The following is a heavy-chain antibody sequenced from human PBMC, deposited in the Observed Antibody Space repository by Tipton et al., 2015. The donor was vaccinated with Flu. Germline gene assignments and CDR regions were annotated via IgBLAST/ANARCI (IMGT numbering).Heavy chain of an antibody. J-gene: IGHJ5*02. D-gene: IGHD3-16*01. CDR2: ISWDGDRV. CDR1: GFTFGTYA. Sequence: SLRLSCAASGFTFGTYAMHWVRQAPGKGLEWVSLISWDGDRVDYADSVKGRFTISRDNSRNSLFLQMNSLRAEDTAVYHCARFAGGPWGQGTLVTVSS. CDR3: ARFAGGP. V-gene: IGHV3-43D*04.